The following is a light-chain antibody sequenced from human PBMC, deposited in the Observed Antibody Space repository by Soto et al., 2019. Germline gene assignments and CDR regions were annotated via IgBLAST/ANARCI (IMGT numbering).Light chain of an antibody. J-gene: IGKJ4*01. CDR1: QSVSSN. Sequence: IVMTQSPATLSVSPGERATLSCRSSQSVSSNLAWYQQKPGQAPRLLIYGASTRATNIPARFSGSGCGTEFTLTISSLQSEDFAVYFCQQYKSWLTFGGGTKVEI. V-gene: IGKV3-15*01. CDR3: QQYKSWLT. CDR2: GAS.